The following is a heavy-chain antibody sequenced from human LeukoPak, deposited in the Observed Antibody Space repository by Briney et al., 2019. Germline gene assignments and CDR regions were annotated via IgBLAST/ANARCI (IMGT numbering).Heavy chain of an antibody. CDR1: GGPFSGYY. V-gene: IGHV4-34*01. D-gene: IGHD3-16*01. J-gene: IGHJ5*02. CDR3: ARGGPLYDYVWGSSTKRSWFDP. Sequence: PSETLSLTCAVYGGPFSGYYWSWIRQPPGKGLEWIGEINHSGSTNYNPSLKSRVTISVDTSKNQFSLKLSSVTAADTAVYYCARGGPLYDYVWGSSTKRSWFDPWGQGTLVTVSS. CDR2: INHSGST.